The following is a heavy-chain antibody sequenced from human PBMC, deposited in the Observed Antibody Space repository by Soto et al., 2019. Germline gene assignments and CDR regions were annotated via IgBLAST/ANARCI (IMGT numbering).Heavy chain of an antibody. D-gene: IGHD5-18*01. Sequence: GSLRLSCTSSGFTFGDYAMSWFRQAPGKGLEWVGFIRSKAYGGTTEYAASVKGRFTISRDDSKSIAYLQMNSLKTEDTAVYYCTRDVDTAMVPYYYFDYWGQGTLVTVSS. J-gene: IGHJ4*02. CDR3: TRDVDTAMVPYYYFDY. CDR2: IRSKAYGGTT. V-gene: IGHV3-49*03. CDR1: GFTFGDYA.